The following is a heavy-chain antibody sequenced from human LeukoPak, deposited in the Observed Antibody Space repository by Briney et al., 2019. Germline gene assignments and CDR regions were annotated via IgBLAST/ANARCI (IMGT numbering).Heavy chain of an antibody. CDR3: ARGQLWTDAFDI. D-gene: IGHD5-18*01. Sequence: PSETLSLTCSVSGGSISSYYWSWIRQPPGKGLDWIGYIYYSGNINYNPSLKSRVTISVDTSKNQFSLKLSSVTAADTAVYYCARGQLWTDAFDIWGQGTMVTVSS. CDR1: GGSISSYY. J-gene: IGHJ3*02. V-gene: IGHV4-59*08. CDR2: IYYSGNI.